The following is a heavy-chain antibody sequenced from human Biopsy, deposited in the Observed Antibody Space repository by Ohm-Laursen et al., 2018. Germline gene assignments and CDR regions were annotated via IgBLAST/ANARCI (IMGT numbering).Heavy chain of an antibody. J-gene: IGHJ4*02. D-gene: IGHD3-16*02. V-gene: IGHV3-15*01. Sequence: GSLRLSCAASGLTFTTAFMSWVRQAPGKGLEWVGRIKSKTDGGTIDYAASVKGRVIISRDDSKKTVYLQMNNLKTEDTGVYYCTTYQYWGQGTLVTVSS. CDR3: TTYQY. CDR2: IKSKTDGGTI. CDR1: GLTFTTAF.